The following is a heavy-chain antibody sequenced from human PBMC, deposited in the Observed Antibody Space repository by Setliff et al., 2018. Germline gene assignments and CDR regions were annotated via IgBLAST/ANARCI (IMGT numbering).Heavy chain of an antibody. CDR2: IYHNGNT. CDR3: ARDRTAYSYGLDV. J-gene: IGHJ6*02. V-gene: IGHV4-61*01. D-gene: IGHD5-18*01. Sequence: SETLSLTCTVSGDSISSSTYHWSWIRQPPGKGLEWIGYIYHNGNTNFNPSLKTRVSMSVDTSKNQIALNLKSVTAADTVVYYCARDRTAYSYGLDVWGQGTTVTVSS. CDR1: GDSISSSTYH.